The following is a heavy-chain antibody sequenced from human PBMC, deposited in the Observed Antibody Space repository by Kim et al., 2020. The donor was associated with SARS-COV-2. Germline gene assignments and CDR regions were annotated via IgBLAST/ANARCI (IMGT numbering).Heavy chain of an antibody. CDR3: ARGRYSSYYYGMDV. J-gene: IGHJ6*02. Sequence: GGSLRLSCAASGFTFSSYDMHWVRQATGKGLEWVSAIGTAGDTYYPGSVKDRLTISRENAKNSLYLQMNSLRAGDTAVYYCARGRYSSYYYGMDVWGQGTTVTVSS. D-gene: IGHD5-18*01. CDR1: GFTFSSYD. V-gene: IGHV3-13*04. CDR2: IGTAGDT.